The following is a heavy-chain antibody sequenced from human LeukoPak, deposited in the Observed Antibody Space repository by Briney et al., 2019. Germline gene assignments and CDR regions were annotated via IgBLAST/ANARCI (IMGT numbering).Heavy chain of an antibody. J-gene: IGHJ6*03. CDR1: GFTFSTYG. V-gene: IGHV3-33*01. CDR3: ARDRLELRGTSYMDV. D-gene: IGHD1-7*01. CDR2: IWYDGSNK. Sequence: GRSLRLSCAASGFTFSTYGMHWVRQAPGKGLEWVAVIWYDGSNKYYADSVKGRFTISRDNSKNTLYLQMNSLRAEDTAVYYCARDRLELRGTSYMDVWGKGTTVTVSS.